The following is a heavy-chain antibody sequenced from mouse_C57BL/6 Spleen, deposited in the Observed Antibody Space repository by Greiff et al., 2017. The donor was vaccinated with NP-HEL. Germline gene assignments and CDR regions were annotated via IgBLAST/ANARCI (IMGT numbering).Heavy chain of an antibody. D-gene: IGHD1-1*01. Sequence: VKLMESGAELVKPGASVKISCKASGYAFSSYWMNWVKQRPGKGLEWIGQIYPGDGDTNYNGKFKGKATLTADKSSSTAYMQLSSLTSEDSAVYFCARGVTTVVAPYAMDYWGQGTSVTVSS. V-gene: IGHV1-80*01. CDR2: IYPGDGDT. CDR1: GYAFSSYW. J-gene: IGHJ4*01. CDR3: ARGVTTVVAPYAMDY.